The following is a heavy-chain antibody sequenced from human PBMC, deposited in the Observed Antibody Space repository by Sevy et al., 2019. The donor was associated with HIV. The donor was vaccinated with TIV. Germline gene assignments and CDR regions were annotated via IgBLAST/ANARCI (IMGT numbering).Heavy chain of an antibody. J-gene: IGHJ5*02. D-gene: IGHD3-10*01. Sequence: SETLSLTCTISGASISSSYWSWIRQSPGKGLESIGNLRHSGSPHFNPSLSSRVTISLDRSKNQFSLSLTSVTAADTAVYFCARLQDYGSGSFSPWFGLWGQGILVTVSS. V-gene: IGHV4-59*01. CDR3: ARLQDYGSGSFSPWFGL. CDR1: GASISSSY. CDR2: LRHSGSP.